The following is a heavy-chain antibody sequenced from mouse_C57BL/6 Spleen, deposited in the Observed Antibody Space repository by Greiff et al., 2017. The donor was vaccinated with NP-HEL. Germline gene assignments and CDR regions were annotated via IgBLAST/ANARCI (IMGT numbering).Heavy chain of an antibody. Sequence: QVQLQQSGAELARPGASVKLSCKASGYTFTSYGISWVKQRTGQGLEWIGEIYPRSGNTYYNEKFKGKATLTADKSSSTAYMELRSLTSEDSAVYFGARGGIYYDYDVGYYFDYWGQGTTLTVSS. CDR3: ARGGIYYDYDVGYYFDY. J-gene: IGHJ2*01. V-gene: IGHV1-81*01. CDR1: GYTFTSYG. D-gene: IGHD2-4*01. CDR2: IYPRSGNT.